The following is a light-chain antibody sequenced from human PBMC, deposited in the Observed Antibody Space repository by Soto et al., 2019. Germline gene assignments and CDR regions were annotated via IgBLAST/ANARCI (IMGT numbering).Light chain of an antibody. Sequence: DIVMTQSPDSLAVSLGERATINCKSSQSVLYSSNNKNYLAWYQQKPGQSPTLLIYWASTRESGVPDRFSGSGSGTDFTLTISSLQAADVAVYYCQQYYSVPYTFGQGTKWEIK. CDR3: QQYYSVPYT. V-gene: IGKV4-1*01. CDR2: WAS. CDR1: QSVLYSSNNKNY. J-gene: IGKJ2*01.